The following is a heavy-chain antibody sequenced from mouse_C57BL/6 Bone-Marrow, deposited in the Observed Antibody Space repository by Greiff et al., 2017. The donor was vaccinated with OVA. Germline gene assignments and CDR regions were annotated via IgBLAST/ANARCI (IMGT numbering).Heavy chain of an antibody. V-gene: IGHV14-4*01. J-gene: IGHJ3*01. CDR2: IDPENGDT. CDR3: TTPTVVATPY. CDR1: GFNIKDDY. Sequence: EVKVVESGAELVRPGASVKLSCTASGFNIKDDYMHWVKQRPEQGLEWIGWIDPENGDTEYASKFQGKATITADTSSNTAYLQLSSLTSEDTAVYYCTTPTVVATPYWGQGTLVTVSA. D-gene: IGHD1-1*01.